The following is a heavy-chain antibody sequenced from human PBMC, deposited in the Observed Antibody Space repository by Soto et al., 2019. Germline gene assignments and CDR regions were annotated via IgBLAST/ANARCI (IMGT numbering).Heavy chain of an antibody. V-gene: IGHV5-10-1*01. CDR1: GFSFTSYL. Sequence: AGESLTVSCKGSGFSFTSYLITWVRQVPGKGLECMGRINPRDSYTNYSPAFQGQVTISADKSISTAYVQLSRLKASDTAVYYCAIQWPHGGYGMDVWGQGTTVTVSS. J-gene: IGHJ6*02. D-gene: IGHD5-12*01. CDR3: AIQWPHGGYGMDV. CDR2: INPRDSYT.